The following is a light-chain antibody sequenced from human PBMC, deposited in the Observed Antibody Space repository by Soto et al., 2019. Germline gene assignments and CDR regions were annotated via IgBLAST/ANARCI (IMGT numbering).Light chain of an antibody. J-gene: IGLJ1*01. CDR1: SSDVGGYNY. Sequence: QSALTQPASVSGSPGQSITISCTGTSSDVGGYNYVSWYQQHPGKAPKLMIYDVSNRPSGVSNRFSGSKSGNTASLTISGLQAEDEADYYCRSYTSSSTLHVFGTGTKLTVL. V-gene: IGLV2-14*01. CDR3: RSYTSSSTLHV. CDR2: DVS.